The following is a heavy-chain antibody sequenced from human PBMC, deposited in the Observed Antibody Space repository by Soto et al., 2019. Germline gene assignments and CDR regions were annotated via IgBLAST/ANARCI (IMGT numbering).Heavy chain of an antibody. J-gene: IGHJ5*02. D-gene: IGHD3-16*01. CDR2: IVVGSGNT. CDR1: GFTFTSSA. Sequence: QMQLVQSGPEVKKPGTSVKVSCKASGFTFTSSAVQWVRQARGQRLEWIGWIVVGSGNTNYAQKFQERVTITRDMXTXXADMELSSLRSEDTAVYYCAAVGPQGGQREGGSGPWGQGTLVTVSS. V-gene: IGHV1-58*01. CDR3: AAVGPQGGQREGGSGP.